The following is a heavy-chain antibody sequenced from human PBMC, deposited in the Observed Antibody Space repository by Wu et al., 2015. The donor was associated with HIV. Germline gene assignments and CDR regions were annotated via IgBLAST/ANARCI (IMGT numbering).Heavy chain of an antibody. V-gene: IGHV1-69*13. J-gene: IGHJ4*02. CDR2: IIPIFGTA. CDR3: ARDPSVGATPLGILGY. D-gene: IGHD1-26*01. CDR1: GGTFSSYT. Sequence: QVQLVQSGAEVKKPGSSVKVSCKASGGTFSSYTISWVRQAPGQGLEWMGRIIPIFGTANYAQKFQGRVTITADESTSTAYMELSSLRSEDTAVYYCARDPSVGATPLGILGYWGQGTLVTVSS.